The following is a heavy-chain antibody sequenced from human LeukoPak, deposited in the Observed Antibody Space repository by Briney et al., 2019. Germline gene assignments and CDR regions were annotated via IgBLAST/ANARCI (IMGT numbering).Heavy chain of an antibody. CDR3: ARVRYSGNYGGAFDI. V-gene: IGHV3-7*05. J-gene: IGHJ3*02. D-gene: IGHD1-26*01. CDR2: IKQDGSEK. CDR1: RFIFSNYW. Sequence: PGGSLRLSCAASRFIFSNYWMTWVRQAPGKGLEWVANIKQDGSEKYYVDSVKGRFTISRDNAKNSLYLQMGSLRAEDAAVYYCARVRYSGNYGGAFDIWGQGTMVTVSS.